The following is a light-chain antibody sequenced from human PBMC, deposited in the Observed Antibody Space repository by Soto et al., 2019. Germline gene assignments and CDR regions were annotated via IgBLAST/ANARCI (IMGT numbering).Light chain of an antibody. J-gene: IGKJ1*01. CDR3: QQYDEWPLT. CDR1: QSVSSDN. CDR2: GAS. V-gene: IGKV3-20*01. Sequence: EIVLTQSPGTLSLSPGERATLSCRASQSVSSDNLAWYQQKPGQAPRLLIYGASHRATGIPDRIRGSGSGTEFTLTISSLQSDDFAVYYCQQYDEWPLTFGQGTKVEI.